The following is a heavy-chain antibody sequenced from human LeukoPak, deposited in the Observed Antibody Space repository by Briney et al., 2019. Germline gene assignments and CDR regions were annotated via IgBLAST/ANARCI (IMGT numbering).Heavy chain of an antibody. V-gene: IGHV1-69*01. J-gene: IGHJ4*02. CDR1: GGTFSSYA. CDR2: IIPIFGTA. D-gene: IGHD3-22*01. Sequence: SVKVSCKASGGTFSSYAISWVRQAPGQGLEWMGGIIPIFGTANYAHKFQGRVTITADESTSTAYMELSSLRSEDTAVYYCARGGDYYDSSGYSYYFDYWGQGTLVTVSS. CDR3: ARGGDYYDSSGYSYYFDY.